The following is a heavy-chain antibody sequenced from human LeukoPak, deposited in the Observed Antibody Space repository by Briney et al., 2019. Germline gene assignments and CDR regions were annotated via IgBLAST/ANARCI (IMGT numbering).Heavy chain of an antibody. D-gene: IGHD3-10*02. V-gene: IGHV3-48*03. Sequence: GGSLRLFCAASRCTFDDYGMNWVRQAPGKGLEWVSYISSSGSTIYYADSVKGRFTISRDNAKNSLYLQMNSLRAEDTAVYYCAELGITMIGGVWAKGTTVTISS. CDR1: RCTFDDYG. CDR3: AELGITMIGGV. J-gene: IGHJ6*04. CDR2: ISSSGSTI.